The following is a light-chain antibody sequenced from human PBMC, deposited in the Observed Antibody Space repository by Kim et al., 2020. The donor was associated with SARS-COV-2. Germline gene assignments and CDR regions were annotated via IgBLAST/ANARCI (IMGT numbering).Light chain of an antibody. CDR1: SSDVGGYNY. CDR2: DVS. CDR3: SSYTSSSTL. J-gene: IGLJ2*01. Sequence: QSALTQPASVSGSPGQSITISCTGTSSDVGGYNYVSWYQQHPGKAPKLIIYDVSKRPSGVSNRFSGSKSGNTASLTISGLQAEDEADYYCSSYTSSSTLFGGGTQLTVL. V-gene: IGLV2-14*01.